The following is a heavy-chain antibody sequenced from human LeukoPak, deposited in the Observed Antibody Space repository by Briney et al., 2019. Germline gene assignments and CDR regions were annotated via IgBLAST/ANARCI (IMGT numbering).Heavy chain of an antibody. CDR3: ARPHDTGVGASGSGWSYFDF. CDR2: SNPADGYT. V-gene: IGHV5-51*01. D-gene: IGHD6-19*01. Sequence: GKSLKISCKGSGYRFTNYWIAWVRQMPGKGLEWMGISNPADGYTRYSPSFQGQVTISTDPSTFTAYLQWSSLRASDTAIYYCARPHDTGVGASGSGWSYFDFWGQGALITVSS. CDR1: GYRFTNYW. J-gene: IGHJ4*02.